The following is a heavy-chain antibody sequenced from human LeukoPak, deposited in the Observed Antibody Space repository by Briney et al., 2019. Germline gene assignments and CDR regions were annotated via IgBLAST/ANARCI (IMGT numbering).Heavy chain of an antibody. Sequence: PSETLSLTCTVSGGSISSSGYYWGWIRQPPGKGLEWVGSVYYTGSTFYNPSLKSRVTTSVDTSKNHFSLNLSSVTAADTAVYYCARHRGRYYDSGSYYYFDYRGQGTLVTVSS. CDR3: ARHRGRYYDSGSYYYFDY. CDR2: VYYTGST. J-gene: IGHJ4*02. CDR1: GGSISSSGYY. D-gene: IGHD3-10*01. V-gene: IGHV4-39*02.